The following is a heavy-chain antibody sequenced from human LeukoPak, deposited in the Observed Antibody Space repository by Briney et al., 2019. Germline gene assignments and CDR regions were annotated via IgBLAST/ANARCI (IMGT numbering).Heavy chain of an antibody. CDR3: ARPRSTESGSYNWFDP. Sequence: SVKVSCKASGGTRTSYRISWIRQAPGQGLELMGRSIPFVGLRNYAPRFQGRGTIISEKETTTAYMELSGLTSEDTAVYYCARPRSTESGSYNWFDPWGQGTLVTVSS. D-gene: IGHD1-26*01. CDR2: SIPFVGLR. J-gene: IGHJ5*02. V-gene: IGHV1-69*02. CDR1: GGTRTSYR.